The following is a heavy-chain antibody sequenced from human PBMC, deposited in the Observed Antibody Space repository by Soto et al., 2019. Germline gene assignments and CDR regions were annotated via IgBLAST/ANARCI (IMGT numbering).Heavy chain of an antibody. Sequence: SETLSLTCTVSGGSISSGGYYWSWIRQHPGKGLEWIGYIYYSGSTYYNPSLKSRVTISVDTAKNQFSLKLSSVTAADTAVYYCARGVVVVAATYYYYYGMDVWGQGTTVTFSS. CDR1: GGSISSGGYY. CDR3: ARGVVVVAATYYYYYGMDV. D-gene: IGHD2-15*01. V-gene: IGHV4-31*03. CDR2: IYYSGST. J-gene: IGHJ6*02.